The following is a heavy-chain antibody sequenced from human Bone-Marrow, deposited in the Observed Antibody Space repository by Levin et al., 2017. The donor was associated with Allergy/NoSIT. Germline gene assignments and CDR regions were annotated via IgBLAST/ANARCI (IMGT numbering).Heavy chain of an antibody. J-gene: IGHJ4*02. CDR3: AKVGGYDFWSGYPPFDS. V-gene: IGHV3-23*01. Sequence: GGSLRLSCAASGFTFRSYAMTWVRQAPGKGLEWVSAISGNDDTYYADSVKGRFTVSRDNSKNTLYLQMNSLRAEDTAVYYCAKVGGYDFWSGYPPFDSWGQGTLVTVSS. CDR1: GFTFRSYA. D-gene: IGHD3-3*01. CDR2: ISGNDDT.